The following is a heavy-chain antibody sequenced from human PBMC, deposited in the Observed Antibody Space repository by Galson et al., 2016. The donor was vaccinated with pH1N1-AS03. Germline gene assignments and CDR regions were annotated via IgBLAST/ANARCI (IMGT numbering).Heavy chain of an antibody. V-gene: IGHV4-59*08. CDR3: ARMRVVAASDTSGHYYFDF. J-gene: IGHJ4*02. CDR2: VSHDGNT. Sequence: ETLSLTCSVSGGSITTDYWNWIRQPPGKGLEWIGYVSHDGNTNYNPSLYSRVTMSVDTSKNQFSLKLNSVSAADTAVYYCARMRVVAASDTSGHYYFDFWGQGALVTVSS. CDR1: GGSITTDY. D-gene: IGHD3-22*01.